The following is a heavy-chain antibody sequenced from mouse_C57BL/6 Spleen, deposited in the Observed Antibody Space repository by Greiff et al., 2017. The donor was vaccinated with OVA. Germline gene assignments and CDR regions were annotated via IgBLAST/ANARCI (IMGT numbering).Heavy chain of an antibody. J-gene: IGHJ4*01. CDR2: IDPSDSYT. V-gene: IGHV1-69*01. Sequence: QVQLQQPGAELVMPGASVKLSCKASGYTFTSYWMHWVKQRPGQGLEWIGEIDPSDSYTNYNQKFKGKSTLTVDKSSSTAYMQLSSLTSEDSAVYYCARSLITTVVATDSMEYWGQGTSVTVSS. D-gene: IGHD1-1*01. CDR1: GYTFTSYW. CDR3: ARSLITTVVATDSMEY.